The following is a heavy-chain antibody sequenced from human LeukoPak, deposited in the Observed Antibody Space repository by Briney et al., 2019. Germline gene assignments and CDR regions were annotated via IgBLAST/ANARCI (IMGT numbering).Heavy chain of an antibody. CDR1: GFTVSSNY. V-gene: IGHV3-53*01. Sequence: GGSLRLSCAASGFTVSSNYMSWVRQAPGKGLEWVSVIYSGGSTHYADSVKGRFTISRDNSKNTLYLQMNSLRAEDTAVYYCASVTGALWFYYYMDVWGKGTTVTVSS. J-gene: IGHJ6*03. CDR3: ASVTGALWFYYYMDV. D-gene: IGHD2-21*01. CDR2: IYSGGST.